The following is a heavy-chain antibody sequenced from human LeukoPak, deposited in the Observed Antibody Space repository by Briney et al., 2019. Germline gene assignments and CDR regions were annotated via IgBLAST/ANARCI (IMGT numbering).Heavy chain of an antibody. CDR1: GGSISSYY. CDR3: ARGIVYGSGSYYKAYYFDS. J-gene: IGHJ4*02. CDR2: IYYSGST. D-gene: IGHD3-10*01. Sequence: PSETLSLTCTVSGGSISSYYWSWIRQPAGKGLEWIGRIYYSGSTNYNPSLKSRVTISVDTSKNQFSLKLSSVTAADTAVYFCARGIVYGSGSYYKAYYFDSWGQGTLVTVSS. V-gene: IGHV4-4*07.